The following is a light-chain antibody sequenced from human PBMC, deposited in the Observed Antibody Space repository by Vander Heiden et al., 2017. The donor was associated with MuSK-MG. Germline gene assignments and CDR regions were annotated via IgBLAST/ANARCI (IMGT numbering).Light chain of an antibody. V-gene: IGLV2-23*01. CDR1: SSDVGGFNL. J-gene: IGLJ3*02. Sequence: QSALSQPATVSGSPGQSITISCSATSSDVGGFNLVSWYQQSPGEVPKLIIYESSQRPSGISERFSGSKSGNTASPTISGLQAEDEADYHCCSYAGGSTWVFGGGTKLTVL. CDR2: ESS. CDR3: CSYAGGSTWV.